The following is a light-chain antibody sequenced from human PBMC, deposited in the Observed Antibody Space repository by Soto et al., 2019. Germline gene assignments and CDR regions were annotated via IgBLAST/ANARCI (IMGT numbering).Light chain of an antibody. CDR2: EVS. CDR3: CSYTSSVV. Sequence: QSVLTQPASVSGSPGQSITISCTGTSSDVGSYNLVSWYQQYPGKAPKLMIYEVSKRPSGVSNRFSGSKSGNTASLTISGLQAEDEADYYCCSYTSSVVFGGGTKLTVL. J-gene: IGLJ2*01. V-gene: IGLV2-23*02. CDR1: SSDVGSYNL.